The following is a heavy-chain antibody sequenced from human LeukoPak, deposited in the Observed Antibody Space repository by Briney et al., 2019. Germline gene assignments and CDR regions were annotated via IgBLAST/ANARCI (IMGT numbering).Heavy chain of an antibody. D-gene: IGHD1-26*01. Sequence: GGSLRLSCAASGFTFYSYWMSWVRQAPGKGLEWVANIKQDGSEKYYVDSVKGRFTISRDNAKNSLYLQMNSLRAEDTAVYYCARLRWELLHHYYYYMDVWGKGTTVTVSS. V-gene: IGHV3-7*01. CDR2: IKQDGSEK. CDR1: GFTFYSYW. J-gene: IGHJ6*03. CDR3: ARLRWELLHHYYYYMDV.